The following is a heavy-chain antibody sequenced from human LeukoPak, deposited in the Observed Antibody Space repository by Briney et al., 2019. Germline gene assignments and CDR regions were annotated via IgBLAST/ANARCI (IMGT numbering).Heavy chain of an antibody. Sequence: PSETLSLTCTVSGGSISSSSYNWGWIRQPPGKGLEWIGSIYYSGSTYYNPSLKSRVTISADTSKNQFSLKLTSVTAADTAVYYCARQRNYVSGAEYFEHWGQGTLVTVSS. CDR3: ARQRNYVSGAEYFEH. D-gene: IGHD3-16*01. V-gene: IGHV4-39*01. CDR1: GGSISSSSYN. J-gene: IGHJ1*01. CDR2: IYYSGST.